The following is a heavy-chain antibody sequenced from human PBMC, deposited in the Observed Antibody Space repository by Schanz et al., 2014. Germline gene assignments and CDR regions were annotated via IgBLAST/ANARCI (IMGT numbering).Heavy chain of an antibody. Sequence: DVQLLESGGGLVQPGGSLRLSCAASGFTFNSYAMTWVRQAPGKGLEWVSSISHSGGSKYYADSVKGRFTISRGNSENTLYLQMNSLSADDTAVFYCAKGMGYCSGGTCCDYYYYGLDVWGQGTTVTVSS. CDR2: ISHSGGSK. D-gene: IGHD2-15*01. CDR3: AKGMGYCSGGTCCDYYYYGLDV. CDR1: GFTFNSYA. J-gene: IGHJ6*02. V-gene: IGHV3-23*01.